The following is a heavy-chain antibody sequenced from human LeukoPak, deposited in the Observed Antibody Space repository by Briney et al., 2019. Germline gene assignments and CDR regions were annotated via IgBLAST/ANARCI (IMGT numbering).Heavy chain of an antibody. CDR3: ASRHYYDSSGSSVQNLFDY. V-gene: IGHV3-23*01. CDR1: GFSFNSAA. CDR2: VSSSGANT. D-gene: IGHD3-22*01. J-gene: IGHJ4*02. Sequence: GGSLRLSCAASGFSFNSAAMTWVRQAPGKGLEWVSLVSSSGANTYYADSVKGRFTISRDNSKNTLYLQMNSLRAEDTAVYYCASRHYYDSSGSSVQNLFDYWGQGTLVTVSS.